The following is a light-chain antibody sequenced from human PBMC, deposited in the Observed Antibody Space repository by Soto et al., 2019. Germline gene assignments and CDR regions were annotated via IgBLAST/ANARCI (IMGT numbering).Light chain of an antibody. J-gene: IGKJ1*01. CDR1: QSISSY. CDR2: AAS. V-gene: IGKV1-39*01. Sequence: DIHMSQSTSSLSAAVGDIITSTCRASQSISSYLNWYQQKPGKAPKLLIYAASSLQSGVPSRFSGSGSETDFTLTISSLQPEDFATYSCKQSESLTRTFGQGTKVDIK. CDR3: KQSESLTRT.